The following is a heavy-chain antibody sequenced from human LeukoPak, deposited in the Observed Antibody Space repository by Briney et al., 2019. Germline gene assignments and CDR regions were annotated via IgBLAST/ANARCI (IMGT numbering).Heavy chain of an antibody. D-gene: IGHD2-15*01. V-gene: IGHV4-59*08. J-gene: IGHJ5*02. CDR2: IYYSGST. CDR3: ARVPHKCSGDRCYSRWFDP. CDR1: GGSISSYY. Sequence: SETLSLTCTVSGGSISSYYWSWFRQPPGKGLEWIGYIYYSGSTNYNPSLKSRVTISVDTSKNQFSLKMTSVTAADTAVYYCARVPHKCSGDRCYSRWFDPWGQGTLVIVSS.